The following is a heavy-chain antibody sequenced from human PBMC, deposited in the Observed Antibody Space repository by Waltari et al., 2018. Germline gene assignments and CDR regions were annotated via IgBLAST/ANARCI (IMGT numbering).Heavy chain of an antibody. J-gene: IGHJ4*02. CDR1: GGSISSGNYY. CDR2: IYTSGST. Sequence: QVQLQESGPGLVKPSQTLSLTCTVSGGSISSGNYYWSWIRQPAGKGLEWIGRIYTSGSTNYNPALKSRVTISVDTSKNQFSLKLSSVTAADTAVYYCARGAAGQGDYWGQGTLVTVSS. V-gene: IGHV4-61*02. CDR3: ARGAAGQGDY. D-gene: IGHD6-13*01.